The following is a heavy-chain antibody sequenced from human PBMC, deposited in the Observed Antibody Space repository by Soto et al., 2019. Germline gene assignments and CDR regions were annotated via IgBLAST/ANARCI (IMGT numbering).Heavy chain of an antibody. J-gene: IGHJ4*02. Sequence: GGSLRLSCAASGFTFSTYEMHWVRQAPGQGLEWVSYISKSGGTTYYADSVKGRFTISRDDAKNSVYLQMSSLRPEDMAVYKCVREGHYYFDYWGQGALVTVSS. V-gene: IGHV3-48*03. CDR3: VREGHYYFDY. CDR2: ISKSGGTT. CDR1: GFTFSTYE.